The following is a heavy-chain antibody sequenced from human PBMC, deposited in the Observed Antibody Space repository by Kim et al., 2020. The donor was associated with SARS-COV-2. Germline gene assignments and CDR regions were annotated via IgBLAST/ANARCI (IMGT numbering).Heavy chain of an antibody. CDR1: GFTFSDCG. Sequence: GGSLRLSCGASGFTFSDCGMSWVRQAPGKGLKWVSGISGSGGNTYYADSVKGRFTISRDNSKNTLYLQMNSLRAEDTALYYCAKEPPHCSGGSCYSGWDYWGQGTLVTVSS. CDR3: AKEPPHCSGGSCYSGWDY. CDR2: ISGSGGNT. V-gene: IGHV3-23*01. J-gene: IGHJ4*02. D-gene: IGHD2-15*01.